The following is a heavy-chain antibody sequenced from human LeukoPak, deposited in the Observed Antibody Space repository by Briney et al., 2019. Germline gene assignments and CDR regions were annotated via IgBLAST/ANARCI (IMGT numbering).Heavy chain of an antibody. Sequence: SVKVSCKASGGTFISYAISWVGQAPGQGLEWMGGIIPIFGTANYAQKFQGRVTITTDESTSTAYMELSSLRSEDTAVYYCARDRSLKGKYCSSTSRYTGGWFDPWGQGTLVTVSS. J-gene: IGHJ5*02. V-gene: IGHV1-69*05. CDR2: IIPIFGTA. CDR1: GGTFISYA. D-gene: IGHD2-2*02. CDR3: ARDRSLKGKYCSSTSRYTGGWFDP.